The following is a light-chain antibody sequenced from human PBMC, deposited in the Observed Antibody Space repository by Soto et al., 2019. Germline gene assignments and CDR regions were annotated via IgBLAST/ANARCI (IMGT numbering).Light chain of an antibody. Sequence: DIQMTQSPSSLSASVGDRVTITCRASQGISNYLAWYQQKPGKVPMLLIYAASTLRSGVPSRFSGSGSGTDFTLTISSLQPEDVATYYCQKYNSAPPTFGQGTKLEIK. CDR1: QGISNY. CDR2: AAS. J-gene: IGKJ2*01. V-gene: IGKV1-27*01. CDR3: QKYNSAPPT.